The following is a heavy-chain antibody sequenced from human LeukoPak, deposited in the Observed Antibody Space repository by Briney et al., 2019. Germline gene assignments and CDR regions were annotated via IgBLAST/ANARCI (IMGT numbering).Heavy chain of an antibody. CDR2: INPSGGST. D-gene: IGHD3-22*01. CDR1: GYTFTSYN. J-gene: IGHJ4*02. Sequence: ASVKVSCTASGYTFTSYNMHWVRQAPGQGLEWMGIINPSGGSTNYAQKFQGRVTMTRDTSTSTVYMELSSLRSEDTAVYYCAKDLYHRYYHNSGHAFDYWGQGTLVTVSS. CDR3: AKDLYHRYYHNSGHAFDY. V-gene: IGHV1-46*01.